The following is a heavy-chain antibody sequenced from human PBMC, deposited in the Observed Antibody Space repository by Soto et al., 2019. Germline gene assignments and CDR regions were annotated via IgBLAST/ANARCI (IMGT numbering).Heavy chain of an antibody. CDR3: ARHRFNYYDDTVYYYFDY. Sequence: QVQLVQSAAEVKKPGASVKVSCKASGYSFTSYGISWVRQAPGQGPEWMGWISGHNGNKNHPQSLQGRVTMTTDTSRNTAYMELRSLRSDDTAVYYCARHRFNYYDDTVYYYFDYWGQGTLVTVSS. V-gene: IGHV1-18*04. D-gene: IGHD3-22*01. CDR1: GYSFTSYG. J-gene: IGHJ4*02. CDR2: ISGHNGNK.